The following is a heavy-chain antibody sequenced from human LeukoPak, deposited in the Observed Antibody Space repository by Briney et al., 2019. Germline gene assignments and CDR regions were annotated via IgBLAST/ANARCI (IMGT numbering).Heavy chain of an antibody. J-gene: IGHJ4*02. Sequence: GGSLRLSCEASGFTFSNYDMHWVRQAPGKGLEWLAIVWYDGSDKYYADSVKGRITVSRDNSKNTLYLQMNSLRADDTAVYYCARDLNREDFDYWGQGTLVAVSS. CDR2: VWYDGSDK. V-gene: IGHV3-33*01. CDR3: ARDLNREDFDY. CDR1: GFTFSNYD. D-gene: IGHD3-9*01.